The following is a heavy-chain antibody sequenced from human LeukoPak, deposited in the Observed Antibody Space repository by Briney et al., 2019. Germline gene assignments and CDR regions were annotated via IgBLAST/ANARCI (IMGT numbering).Heavy chain of an antibody. CDR2: ISGSGGST. D-gene: IGHD5-18*01. V-gene: IGHV3-23*01. J-gene: IGHJ5*02. CDR3: AKGLRGYSYGPYNWFDP. CDR1: GFTFSSYA. Sequence: GGSLSLSCAASGFTFSSYAMSWVRQAPGKGLEWVTAISGSGGSTYYADSVKGRFTISRGNSKNTLYLQMNSLRAEDTAVYYCAKGLRGYSYGPYNWFDPWGQGTLVTVSS.